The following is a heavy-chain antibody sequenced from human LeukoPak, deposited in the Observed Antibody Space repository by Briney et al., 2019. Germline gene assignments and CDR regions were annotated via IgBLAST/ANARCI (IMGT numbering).Heavy chain of an antibody. CDR2: IYYSGSS. V-gene: IGHV4-39*01. J-gene: IGHJ6*03. Sequence: SEALSLTRSVFGGAISSSSYYWGWIRQPPGKGLEWIGSIYYSGSSYYNPSLKSRVTISVDTSKNQFSLKLTSVTAADTAVYYCARGRPRGEPHYMDVWSKGTTVTVSS. D-gene: IGHD3-10*01. CDR3: ARGRPRGEPHYMDV. CDR1: GGAISSSSYY.